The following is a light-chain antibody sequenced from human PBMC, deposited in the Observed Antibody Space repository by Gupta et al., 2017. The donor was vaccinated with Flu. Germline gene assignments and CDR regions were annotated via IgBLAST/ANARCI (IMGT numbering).Light chain of an antibody. CDR3: HSEDTNNSNVV. J-gene: IGLJ2*01. CDR2: YDS. V-gene: IGLV3-25*02. Sequence: SSELTQPPSVSVSPVQTARITCPGDTLPNQYASWYQQKPGQAPVWGIYYDSERPSGITERFSCSSSGTTATSTTSGVQPEEEADDYCHSEDTNNSNVVFGGGTKLTVL. CDR1: TLPNQY.